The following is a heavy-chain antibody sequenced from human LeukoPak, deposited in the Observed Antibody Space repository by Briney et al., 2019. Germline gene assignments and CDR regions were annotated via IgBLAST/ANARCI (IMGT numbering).Heavy chain of an antibody. Sequence: PSETLSLTCTVSGYSISSGYYWGWIRQPPGKGLEWIGSIYHSGSTYYNPSLKSRVTISVDTSKNQFSLKLSSVTAADTAVYYCARSLPNYYYYMDVWGKGTTVTVSS. J-gene: IGHJ6*03. CDR3: ARSLPNYYYYMDV. CDR1: GYSISSGYY. V-gene: IGHV4-38-2*02. CDR2: IYHSGST.